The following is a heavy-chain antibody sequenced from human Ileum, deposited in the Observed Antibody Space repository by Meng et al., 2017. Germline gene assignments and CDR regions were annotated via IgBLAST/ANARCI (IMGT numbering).Heavy chain of an antibody. J-gene: IGHJ4*02. V-gene: IGHV1-18*01. CDR3: AREGAYNGGDY. D-gene: IGHD1-1*01. Sequence: QVQLVQSGAEVKKPGASGKFSCKASGYTFTTYGISWVRQAPGQGLEWMGWMDTDKGNTNYAQKFQGRVTMTRDTSTSTAYMELRSLRSDDTAVYYCAREGAYNGGDYWGQGTLVTVSS. CDR2: MDTDKGNT. CDR1: GYTFTTYG.